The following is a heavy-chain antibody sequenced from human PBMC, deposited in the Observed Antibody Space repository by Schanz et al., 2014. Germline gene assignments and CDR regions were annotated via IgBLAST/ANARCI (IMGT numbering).Heavy chain of an antibody. CDR1: GYTFTTYA. J-gene: IGHJ4*02. CDR2: ISVYTGNT. D-gene: IGHD3-3*01. CDR3: ARDRRFFDRDDLYCFDS. Sequence: QVQLVQSGAEVKKPGASVRVSCKASGYTFTTYAMSWERQAPGQGLEWVGWISVYTGNTKYGQKVQGRVTMTADTSTNTAYMELTDLRSDDTAVYYCARDRRFFDRDDLYCFDSWGQGSLVTVSS. V-gene: IGHV1-18*01.